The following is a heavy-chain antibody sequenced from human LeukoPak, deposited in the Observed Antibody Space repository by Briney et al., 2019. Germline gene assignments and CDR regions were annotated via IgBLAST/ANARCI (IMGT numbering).Heavy chain of an antibody. J-gene: IGHJ5*02. CDR3: ARHEGDTSGSYMYNWFDP. V-gene: IGHV4-59*08. CDR2: IYYSGST. CDR1: GGSISRYF. D-gene: IGHD3-22*01. Sequence: SETLSLTCTVSGGSISRYFWSWIRQPPGKGLEWIGYIYYSGSTNYNPSLKSRVTISVDTSKNQVSLKLSSVTAADTAVYYCARHEGDTSGSYMYNWFDPWGQGTLVTVSS.